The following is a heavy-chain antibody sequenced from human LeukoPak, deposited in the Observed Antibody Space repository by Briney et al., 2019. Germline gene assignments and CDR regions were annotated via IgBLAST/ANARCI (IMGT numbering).Heavy chain of an antibody. CDR3: ARASGWYYFDY. CDR1: GFTVSSNY. Sequence: GGSLRLSCAASGFTVSSNYMSWVRQAPGKGLEWVSVIYSGGSTYYADSVKGRFTISRDNSKNTLYLQMNSLRAEDTAVYYCARASGWYYFDYWGQGTLVTVSS. D-gene: IGHD6-19*01. CDR2: IYSGGST. J-gene: IGHJ4*02. V-gene: IGHV3-53*01.